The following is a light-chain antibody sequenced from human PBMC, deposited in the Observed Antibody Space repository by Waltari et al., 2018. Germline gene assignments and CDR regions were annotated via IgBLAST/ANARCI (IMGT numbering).Light chain of an antibody. CDR1: QSVLYSSNNKNY. Sequence: DIVMTQSQDSLAVSLGERATINCKSSQSVLYSSNNKNYLAWYQQKPGQPPKLLIYWASTRESGVPDRFSGRGSGTDVTLTISSLQAEDVAVYYCQQYYSTPLTFGPGTKVDIK. V-gene: IGKV4-1*01. CDR3: QQYYSTPLT. CDR2: WAS. J-gene: IGKJ3*01.